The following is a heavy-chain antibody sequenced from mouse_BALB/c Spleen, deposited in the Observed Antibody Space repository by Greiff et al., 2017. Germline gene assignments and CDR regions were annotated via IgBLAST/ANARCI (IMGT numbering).Heavy chain of an antibody. CDR3: ARGGYDYAMDY. CDR2: IDPSDSET. D-gene: IGHD2-3*01. CDR1: GYSFTSYW. J-gene: IGHJ4*01. Sequence: VQLQESGPQLVRPGASVKISCKASGYSFTSYWMHWVKQRPGQGLEWIGMIDPSDSETRLNQKFKDKATLTVDKSSSTAYMQLSSPTSEDSAVYYCARGGYDYAMDYWGQGTSVTVSS. V-gene: IGHV1S126*01.